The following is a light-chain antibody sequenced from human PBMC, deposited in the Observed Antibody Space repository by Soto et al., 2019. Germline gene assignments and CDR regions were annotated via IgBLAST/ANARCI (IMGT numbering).Light chain of an antibody. J-gene: IGKJ4*01. CDR2: DAS. CDR1: QSVSSN. V-gene: IGKV3-15*01. Sequence: EVVMTQSPATLSVSTGDRATLSCRASQSVSSNLAWYQQIPGQAPRLLMYDASTRATGIPVRFSGSGSGTEFTLTISSLQSEDFAVYDCQQYNPWPPPTFGGGTKVEIK. CDR3: QQYNPWPPPT.